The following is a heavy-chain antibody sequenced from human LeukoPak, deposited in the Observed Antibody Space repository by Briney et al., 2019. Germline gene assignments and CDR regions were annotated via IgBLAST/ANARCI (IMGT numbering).Heavy chain of an antibody. CDR1: GFYFSSYS. V-gene: IGHV3-21*01. CDR2: ISSSSYI. D-gene: IGHD3-9*01. CDR3: ARDFYDILTGPEYYFDY. Sequence: GGSLRLSCAASGFYFSSYSMNWVRQAPGKGLEWVSSISSSSYIYYADSVKGRFTISRDNAKNSLYLQMNSLRAEDTAVYYCARDFYDILTGPEYYFDYWGQGTLVTVSS. J-gene: IGHJ4*02.